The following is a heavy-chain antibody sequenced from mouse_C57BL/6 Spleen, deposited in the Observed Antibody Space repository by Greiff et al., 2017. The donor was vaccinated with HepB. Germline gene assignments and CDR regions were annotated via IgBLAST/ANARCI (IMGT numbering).Heavy chain of an antibody. Sequence: EVKLQESGGGLVKPGGSLKLSCAASGFTFSDYGMHWVRQAPEKGLEWVAYISSGSSTIYYADTVKGRVTISRDNAKNTLCLQMTSLMSEDTAMYYCARRATYYSMDYWGQGTSVTVSS. CDR1: GFTFSDYG. V-gene: IGHV5-17*01. D-gene: IGHD3-1*01. CDR2: ISSGSSTI. CDR3: ARRATYYSMDY. J-gene: IGHJ4*01.